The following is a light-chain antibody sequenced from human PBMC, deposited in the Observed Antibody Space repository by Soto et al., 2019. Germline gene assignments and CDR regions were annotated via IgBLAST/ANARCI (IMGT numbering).Light chain of an antibody. CDR3: SSYTSSSTLWV. Sequence: QSALTQPASVSGSPGQSITISCTGTSSDVGGYNHVSWYQQHPGKAPKLMIYEVSNRPSGVSNRFSGSKSGNTASLTISGLQAEDEGDYYCSSYTSSSTLWVFGGGTKLTVL. CDR2: EVS. CDR1: SSDVGGYNH. J-gene: IGLJ3*02. V-gene: IGLV2-14*01.